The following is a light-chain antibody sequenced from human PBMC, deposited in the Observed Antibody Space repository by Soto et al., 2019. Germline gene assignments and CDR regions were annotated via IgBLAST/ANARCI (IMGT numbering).Light chain of an antibody. V-gene: IGLV1-51*01. CDR1: SSNIAANS. Sequence: QSVLTQPPSVSAAPGQEVTISCSGSSSNIAANSVSWYQHLPGTAPKLLIYDSDRRPSGIPARFSGSKSGTSATLGITGLQTGDEADYYCGAWDTSLTVYVFGSGTKSPS. CDR2: DSD. CDR3: GAWDTSLTVYV. J-gene: IGLJ1*01.